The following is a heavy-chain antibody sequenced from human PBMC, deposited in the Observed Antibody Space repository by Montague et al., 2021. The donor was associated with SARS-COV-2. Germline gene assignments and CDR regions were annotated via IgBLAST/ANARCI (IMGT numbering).Heavy chain of an antibody. Sequence: SETLSLTCAVSGGSISGFYWSWIRQPPGKGLEWIGHVYYTGSANYNPSLKSRVTISVDTSKKQFSLTLNSVTAADTAVYFCASELADYGDFDYWGQGTLVTVSS. D-gene: IGHD4-17*01. CDR2: VYYTGSA. J-gene: IGHJ4*02. CDR1: GGSISGFY. V-gene: IGHV4-59*01. CDR3: ASELADYGDFDY.